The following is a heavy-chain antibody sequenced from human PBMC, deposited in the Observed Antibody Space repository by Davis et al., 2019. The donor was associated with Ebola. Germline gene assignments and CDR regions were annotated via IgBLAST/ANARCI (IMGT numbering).Heavy chain of an antibody. D-gene: IGHD6-19*01. J-gene: IGHJ4*02. Sequence: GESLKISCAASGFTFSSYAMSWVRQAPGKGLEWVSAISGSGGSTYYADSVKGRFTISRDNSKNTLYLQMNSLRAEDTAVYYCAKFYGSGWPFDYWGQGTLVTVSS. CDR1: GFTFSSYA. CDR3: AKFYGSGWPFDY. CDR2: ISGSGGST. V-gene: IGHV3-23*01.